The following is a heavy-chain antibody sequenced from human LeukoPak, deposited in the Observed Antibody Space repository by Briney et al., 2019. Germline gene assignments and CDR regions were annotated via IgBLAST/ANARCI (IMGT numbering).Heavy chain of an antibody. Sequence: GGSLRLSCAASGFTFSSYGMHWVRQAPGKGLEWVAHIKQDGTEKYYVDSVKGRFTISRDNAKNSLYLQMNSLRAEDTAVYYCARREGYYDSSGYLRPFDYWGQGTLVTVSS. D-gene: IGHD3-22*01. CDR1: GFTFSSYG. CDR3: ARREGYYDSSGYLRPFDY. J-gene: IGHJ4*02. V-gene: IGHV3-7*01. CDR2: IKQDGTEK.